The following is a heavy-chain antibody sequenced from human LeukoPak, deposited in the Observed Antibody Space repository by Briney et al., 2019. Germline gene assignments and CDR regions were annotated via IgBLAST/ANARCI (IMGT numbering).Heavy chain of an antibody. J-gene: IGHJ4*02. V-gene: IGHV3-30-3*01. CDR3: ARDGSSGWYGSFDY. D-gene: IGHD6-19*01. CDR1: GFTFSSYA. Sequence: GGSLRLSCAASGFTFSSYAMHWVRQAPGKGLEWVAVISYDGSNKYYADSVKGRFTISRDNSKNTLYLQMNSLRAEDTAVYYCARDGSSGWYGSFDYWGQGTLVTVSS. CDR2: ISYDGSNK.